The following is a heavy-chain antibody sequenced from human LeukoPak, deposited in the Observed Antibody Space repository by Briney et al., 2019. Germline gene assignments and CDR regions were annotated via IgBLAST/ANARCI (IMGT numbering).Heavy chain of an antibody. CDR3: ARRLTQYDCFDP. J-gene: IGHJ5*02. Sequence: SQTLSLTCAISGDSVSSNSVTWNWIRQSPSRGLEWLGRTYYRSTCYNDYAVSVRGRITVNPDTSKNQFSLHLNSVTPEDTAVYYCARRLTQYDCFDPWGQGILVTVSS. D-gene: IGHD2-2*01. CDR2: TYYRSTCYN. CDR1: GDSVSSNSVT. V-gene: IGHV6-1*01.